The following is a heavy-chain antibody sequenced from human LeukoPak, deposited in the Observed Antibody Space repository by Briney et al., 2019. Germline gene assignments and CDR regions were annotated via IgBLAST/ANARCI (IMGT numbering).Heavy chain of an antibody. CDR2: ISGSGGST. CDR3: AKDMVATSFDY. CDR1: GFTFSSYA. J-gene: IGHJ4*02. Sequence: GGSLRLSCAASGFTFSSYAMSWVRQAPGKGLEWVSAISGSGGSTYYADSVKGWFTISRDNSKNTLYLQMNNLRAEDTAVYYCAKDMVATSFDYWGQGTLVTVSS. V-gene: IGHV3-23*01. D-gene: IGHD5-12*01.